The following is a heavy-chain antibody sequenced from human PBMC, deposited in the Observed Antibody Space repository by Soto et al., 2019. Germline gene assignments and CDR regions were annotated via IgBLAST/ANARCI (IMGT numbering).Heavy chain of an antibody. J-gene: IGHJ4*02. CDR2: IIPIFGTA. D-gene: IGHD6-19*01. CDR3: ARGSHSPGIAVAGYYY. V-gene: IGHV1-69*01. CDR1: GVPFSSYA. Sequence: QVQLVKSGAEVKKPGSSVKVSCKASGVPFSSYAISWVRQAPGQGLEWMGGIIPIFGTANYAQKFQGRVTITADESTTTAYLEVSSLTSEDTAMYYCARGSHSPGIAVAGYYYWGQGTLVTVSS.